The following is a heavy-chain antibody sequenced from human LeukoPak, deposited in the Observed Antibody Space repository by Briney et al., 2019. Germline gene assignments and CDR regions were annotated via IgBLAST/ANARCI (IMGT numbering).Heavy chain of an antibody. V-gene: IGHV3-48*03. Sequence: GGSLRLSCAASGFTFSSYEFNWVRQVPGKGLEWVSYISSSGNTIYYTDSVKGRFTVSRDNAKNSLFLQMNGLRAEDTAIYYCARERIYGDYFDYWGQGALVTVSS. J-gene: IGHJ4*02. D-gene: IGHD4-17*01. CDR2: ISSSGNTI. CDR3: ARERIYGDYFDY. CDR1: GFTFSSYE.